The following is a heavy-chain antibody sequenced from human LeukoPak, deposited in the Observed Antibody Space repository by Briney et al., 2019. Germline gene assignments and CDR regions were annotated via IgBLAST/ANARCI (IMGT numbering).Heavy chain of an antibody. V-gene: IGHV7-4-1*02. CDR2: INTNTGTP. CDR1: GYTFTSYA. CDR3: ARDPIVVVVAANNWFDP. D-gene: IGHD2-15*01. J-gene: IGHJ5*02. Sequence: ASVKVSGKASGYTFTSYAMNWVRQAPGQGLGWMGWINTNTGTPTYAQGFTGRFVFSLDTSVSTAYLQISSLKAEDTAVYYCARDPIVVVVAANNWFDPWGQGTLVTVSS.